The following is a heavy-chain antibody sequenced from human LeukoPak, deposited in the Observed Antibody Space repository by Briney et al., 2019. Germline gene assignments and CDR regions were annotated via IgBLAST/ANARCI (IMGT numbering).Heavy chain of an antibody. Sequence: GASVKVSCKASGYTFTKNGMNWVRQAPGQGLEWMGWINTNTGNPTYAQGFTGRFVFSLDTSVSTAYLQISSLKAEDTAVYYCAREPLALDYWGQGTLVTVSS. V-gene: IGHV7-4-1*02. CDR3: AREPLALDY. CDR1: GYTFTKNG. J-gene: IGHJ4*02. CDR2: INTNTGNP.